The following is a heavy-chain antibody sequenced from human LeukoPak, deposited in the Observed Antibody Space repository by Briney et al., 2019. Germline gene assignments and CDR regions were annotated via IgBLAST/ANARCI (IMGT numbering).Heavy chain of an antibody. D-gene: IGHD3-16*01. J-gene: IGHJ5*02. CDR3: AKEGRSAVITWFRFDP. CDR2: ISYDGSNK. CDR1: GFTFSNYA. V-gene: IGHV3-30-3*01. Sequence: QPGRSLRLSCAASGFTFSNYAMHWVRQAPGKGLVWAAGISYDGSNKDYADSVKGRFTISRDNSKNTLYLQMNSLRGEDTAVYYCAKEGRSAVITWFRFDPWGQGTLVTVSS.